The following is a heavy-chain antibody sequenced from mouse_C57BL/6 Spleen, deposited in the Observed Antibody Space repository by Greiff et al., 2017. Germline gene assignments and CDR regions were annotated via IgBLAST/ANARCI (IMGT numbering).Heavy chain of an antibody. CDR2: ISNGGGST. CDR3: ARHDDYYGSSPWFAY. CDR1: GFTFSDYY. Sequence: EVHLVESGGGLVQPGGSLKLSCAASGFTFSDYYMYWVRQTPEKRLEWVAYISNGGGSTYYPDTVKGRFTISRDNAKNTPYLQMSRMKSEDTAMYYCARHDDYYGSSPWFAYWGQGTLVTVSA. J-gene: IGHJ3*01. V-gene: IGHV5-12*01. D-gene: IGHD1-1*01.